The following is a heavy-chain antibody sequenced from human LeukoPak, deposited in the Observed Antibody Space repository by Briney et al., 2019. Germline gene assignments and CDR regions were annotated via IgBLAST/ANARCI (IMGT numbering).Heavy chain of an antibody. CDR2: INPNGGDT. CDR3: ARETGFRDDNPTYGALQH. V-gene: IGHV1-2*02. J-gene: IGHJ1*01. CDR1: GYTFTGYY. Sequence: ASVKVSCKASGYTFTGYYMHWVRQAPGQGLEWMGWINPNGGDTSNAQKFQGRVAMTRDTSTSTAYMELSRLTSGDTAVYYCARETGFRDDNPTYGALQHWGQGTRVTVSS. D-gene: IGHD3-10*01.